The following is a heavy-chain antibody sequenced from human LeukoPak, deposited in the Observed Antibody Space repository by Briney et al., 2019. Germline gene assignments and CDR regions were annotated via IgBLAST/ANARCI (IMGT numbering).Heavy chain of an antibody. CDR3: ARKFAPNWFDP. CDR1: GFTFDDYG. CDR2: INWNGGST. J-gene: IGHJ5*02. Sequence: GGSLRLSCVASGFTFDDYGMSWVRQVPGKGLEWVSFINWNGGSTEYADSVKGRFTISRDNAKNSLYLQINNLRAEDTAFYYCARKFAPNWFDPWGQGTLVTVSS. V-gene: IGHV3-20*04.